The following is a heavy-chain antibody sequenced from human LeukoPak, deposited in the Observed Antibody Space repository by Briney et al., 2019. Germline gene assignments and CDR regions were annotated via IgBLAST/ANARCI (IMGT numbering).Heavy chain of an antibody. CDR3: ARVNNGWFDP. J-gene: IGHJ5*02. CDR2: MSPDGNEK. Sequence: GGSLRLSCAASGLTFSNFWMHWVRQAPGKGPEWVANMSPDGNEKYYVDSVKGRFIISRDNAKNSLSLKMTSLRGEDTAVYYCARVNNGWFDPWAQGTLVTVSS. D-gene: IGHD2-8*01. V-gene: IGHV3-7*03. CDR1: GLTFSNFW.